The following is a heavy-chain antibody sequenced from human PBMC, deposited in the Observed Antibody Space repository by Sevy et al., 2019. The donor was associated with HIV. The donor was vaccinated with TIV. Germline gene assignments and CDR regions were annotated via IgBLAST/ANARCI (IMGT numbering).Heavy chain of an antibody. V-gene: IGHV3-30-3*01. CDR1: GFSFSSYA. CDR3: AREGGTVTTAFGY. D-gene: IGHD4-17*01. Sequence: GGSLRLSCAASGFSFSSYAMHWVSQAPGKGLEWVAVISYDGSNKYYADSVKGRFTISRDNSKNTLYLQMNSLRAEDTAVYYCAREGGTVTTAFGYWGQGTLVTVSS. CDR2: ISYDGSNK. J-gene: IGHJ4*02.